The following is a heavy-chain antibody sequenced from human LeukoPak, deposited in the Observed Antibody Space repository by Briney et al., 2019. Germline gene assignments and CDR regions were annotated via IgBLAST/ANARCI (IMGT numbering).Heavy chain of an antibody. D-gene: IGHD6-6*01. CDR1: DDSVSSDNYY. V-gene: IGHV4-61*01. Sequence: SSETLSLTCTVSDDSVSSDNYYWSWIRQPPGKGLEWIGYVYYSGSTNYNPSLKSRVTISVDTSKNQFSLKLSSVTAADTAVYFCARRKAVRPRDYYFDYWGQGTLVTVSS. J-gene: IGHJ4*02. CDR3: ARRKAVRPRDYYFDY. CDR2: VYYSGST.